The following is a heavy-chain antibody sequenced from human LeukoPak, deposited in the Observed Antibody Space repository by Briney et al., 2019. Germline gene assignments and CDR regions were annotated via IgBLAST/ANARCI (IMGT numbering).Heavy chain of an antibody. CDR1: GFTFSSYG. D-gene: IGHD3-10*01. CDR3: AKDFWFGELFNWFDP. Sequence: GGSLRLSCAASGFTFSSYGMSWVRQAPGKGLEWVSAISGSGGSTYYADSVKGRFTISRDNSKNTLYLQMNSLRAEDTAVYYCAKDFWFGELFNWFDPWGQGTLVTVSS. J-gene: IGHJ5*02. V-gene: IGHV3-23*01. CDR2: ISGSGGST.